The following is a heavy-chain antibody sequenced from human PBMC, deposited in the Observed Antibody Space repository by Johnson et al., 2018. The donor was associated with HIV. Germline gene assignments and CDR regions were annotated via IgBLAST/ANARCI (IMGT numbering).Heavy chain of an antibody. V-gene: IGHV3-66*01. D-gene: IGHD4-17*01. CDR1: GFTVSSYA. CDR3: SRDKPPNGDFDF. Sequence: VQLVESGGGLMQPGGSLRLSCAASGFTVSSYAMHWVRQAPGKGLEWVAVIYSSGSTYYADSVTGRFTIYRDFSDNTRFLQMDSLRAEDTAMYYCSRDKPPNGDFDFWGQGTMVTVSS. CDR2: IYSSGST. J-gene: IGHJ3*01.